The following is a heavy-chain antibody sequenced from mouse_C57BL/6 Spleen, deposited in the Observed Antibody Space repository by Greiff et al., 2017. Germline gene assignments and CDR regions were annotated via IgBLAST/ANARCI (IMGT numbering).Heavy chain of an antibody. V-gene: IGHV1-80*01. J-gene: IGHJ2*01. CDR1: GYAFSSYW. CDR2: IYPGDGDT. CDR3: ARGGHTVDYFDY. D-gene: IGHD1-1*01. Sequence: QVQLKESGAELVKPGASVKISCKASGYAFSSYWMNWVKQRPGKGLEWIGQIYPGDGDTNYNGKFKGKATLTADKSSSTAYMQLSSLTSEDSAVYFCARGGHTVDYFDYWGQGTTLTVSS.